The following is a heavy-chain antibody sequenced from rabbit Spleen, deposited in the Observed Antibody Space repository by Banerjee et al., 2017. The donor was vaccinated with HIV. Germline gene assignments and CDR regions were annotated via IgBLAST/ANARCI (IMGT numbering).Heavy chain of an antibody. J-gene: IGHJ6*01. CDR2: IDPIFGTT. Sequence: QEQLKESGGGLVQPGGSLKLSCKASGFDFNSYYMSWVRQAPGKGLEWIGYIDPIFGTTYYANWVNGRFTISKASSTTVTLQMTSLTAADTATYFCARGVGNAGDGYDLWGPGTLVTV. CDR3: ARGVGNAGDGYDL. D-gene: IGHD6-1*01. V-gene: IGHV1S45*01. CDR1: GFDFNSYYM.